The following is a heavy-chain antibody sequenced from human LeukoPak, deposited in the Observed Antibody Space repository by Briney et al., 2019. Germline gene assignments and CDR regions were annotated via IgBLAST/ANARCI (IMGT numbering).Heavy chain of an antibody. D-gene: IGHD2-21*02. CDR3: AKIPWVVVTAIPDAFDI. Sequence: PGGSLRLSCVASKFTFSSYAMSWVRQAPGKGLEWVAAISGGSGSKYYADSVKGRFTISRDNSKNTLYLQMNSLRAEDTAVYYCAKIPWVVVTAIPDAFDIWGQGTMVTVSS. CDR1: KFTFSSYA. V-gene: IGHV3-23*01. J-gene: IGHJ3*02. CDR2: ISGGSGSK.